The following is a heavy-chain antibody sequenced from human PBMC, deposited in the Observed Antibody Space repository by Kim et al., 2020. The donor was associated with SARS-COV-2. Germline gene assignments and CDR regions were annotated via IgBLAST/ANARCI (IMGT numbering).Heavy chain of an antibody. V-gene: IGHV1-69*13. CDR1: GGTFSSYA. D-gene: IGHD1-1*01. CDR2: IIPIFGTA. J-gene: IGHJ5*02. CDR3: ARGYEMENWFDP. Sequence: SVKVSCKASGGTFSSYAISWVRQAPGQGLEWMGGIIPIFGTANYAQKFQGRVTITADESTSTAYMELSSLRSEDTAVYYCARGYEMENWFDPWGQGTLVTVSS.